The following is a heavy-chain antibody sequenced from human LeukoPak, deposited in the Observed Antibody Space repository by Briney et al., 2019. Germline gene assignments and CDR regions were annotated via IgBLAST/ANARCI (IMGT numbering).Heavy chain of an antibody. CDR1: GFTFSSYW. J-gene: IGHJ4*02. CDR2: INTDGSST. V-gene: IGHV3-74*01. Sequence: GGSLRLSCAASGFTFSSYWMHWVRQAPGKGLVWVSRINTDGSSTSYADSVKGRFTISRDNAKNSLYLQMNSLRAEDTAVYYCAREVGARRWFDYWGQGTLVTVSS. CDR3: AREVGARRWFDY. D-gene: IGHD1-26*01.